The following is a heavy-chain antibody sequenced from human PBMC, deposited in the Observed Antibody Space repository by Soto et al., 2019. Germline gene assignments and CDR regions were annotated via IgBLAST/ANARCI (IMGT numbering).Heavy chain of an antibody. V-gene: IGHV1-69*13. CDR3: ARSDSNYPYYYYGKDV. D-gene: IGHD4-4*01. CDR1: GGTFSSYA. Sequence: SVKVSCKASGGTFSSYAISWVRQAPGQGLEWMGGIIPIFGTANYAQKFQGRVTITADESTSTAYMELSSLRSEDTAVYYCARSDSNYPYYYYGKDVWGEGTTVTDSS. CDR2: IIPIFGTA. J-gene: IGHJ6*04.